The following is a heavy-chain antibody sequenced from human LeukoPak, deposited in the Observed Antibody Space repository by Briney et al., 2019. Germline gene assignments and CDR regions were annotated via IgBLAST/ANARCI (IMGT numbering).Heavy chain of an antibody. CDR1: GGSISSNNW. J-gene: IGHJ4*02. D-gene: IGHD5-18*01. V-gene: IGHV4-4*02. Sequence: PSEALSLTCAVSGGSISSNNWWIWVRQSPEKGLEWIGEIYHDGSTNYNPSLKSRVTISMDKSKNQLSLKLNFVTAADTAVYYCARDRGGYTYSHDYWGQGTLVTVSS. CDR2: IYHDGST. CDR3: ARDRGGYTYSHDY.